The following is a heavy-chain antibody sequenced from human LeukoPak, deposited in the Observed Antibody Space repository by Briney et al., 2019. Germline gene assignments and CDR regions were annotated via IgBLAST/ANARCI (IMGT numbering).Heavy chain of an antibody. CDR1: GFMLSNYA. J-gene: IGHJ4*02. V-gene: IGHV3-74*01. CDR3: ATDSYVSGSYYRLFY. Sequence: GGSLRLSCAASGFMLSNYAMNWVRQAPGKGLVWVSGINSDGGTTTYADSVKGRFTISRDNAKNTLYLQMNNLRAEDTAIYYCATDSYVSGSYYRLFYWGQGTLVTVSS. D-gene: IGHD3-10*01. CDR2: INSDGGTT.